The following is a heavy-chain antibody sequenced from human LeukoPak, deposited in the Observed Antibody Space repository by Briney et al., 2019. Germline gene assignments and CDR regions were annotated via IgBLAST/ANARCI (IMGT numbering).Heavy chain of an antibody. CDR1: GGTFSSYA. V-gene: IGHV1-69*05. D-gene: IGHD6-13*01. CDR2: IIPIFGTA. Sequence: SVKVSCKASGGTFSSYAISWVRQAPGQGLEWMGGIIPIFGTANYAQKFQGRVTITTDESTSTAYMELSSLRSEDMAVYYCAAAVRIAARGGRFDYWGQGTLVTVSS. CDR3: AAAVRIAARGGRFDY. J-gene: IGHJ4*02.